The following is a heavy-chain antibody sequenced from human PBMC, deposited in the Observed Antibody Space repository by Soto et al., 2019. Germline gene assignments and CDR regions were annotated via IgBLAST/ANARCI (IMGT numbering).Heavy chain of an antibody. Sequence: ASVKVSCKASGYTFTSYGISWVRQAPGQGLEWMGWISAYNGNTNYAQKLQGRVTMTTDTSTSTAYMELRSLRSDDTAVYYCARLDKAMVTSWAFDICGQVKMVTVSS. D-gene: IGHD5-18*01. CDR2: ISAYNGNT. V-gene: IGHV1-18*01. J-gene: IGHJ3*02. CDR3: ARLDKAMVTSWAFDI. CDR1: GYTFTSYG.